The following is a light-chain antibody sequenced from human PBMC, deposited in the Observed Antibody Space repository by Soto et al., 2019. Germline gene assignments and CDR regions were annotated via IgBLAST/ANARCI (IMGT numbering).Light chain of an antibody. Sequence: EIVMTQSPATLSVSPGERATLSCRASQSVSSNLAWYQQKPGQAHRLLIYGASTRATGIPARFSGSGSGTEFPLTIISLQSEDFAVYYCHQYNNWPTLTFGGGTKVEIK. CDR1: QSVSSN. CDR3: HQYNNWPTLT. J-gene: IGKJ4*01. V-gene: IGKV3-15*01. CDR2: GAS.